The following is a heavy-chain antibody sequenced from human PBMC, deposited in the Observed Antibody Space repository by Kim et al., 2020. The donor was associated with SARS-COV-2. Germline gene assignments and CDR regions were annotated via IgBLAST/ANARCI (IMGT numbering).Heavy chain of an antibody. CDR3: ARDLGNIHYYDSSGYLDY. Sequence: GGSLRLSCAASGFTFSSYGMHWVRQAPGKGLEWVAVIWYDGSNKYYADSVKGRFTISRDNSKNTLYLQMNSLRAEDTAVYYCARDLGNIHYYDSSGYLDYWGQGTLVTVSS. V-gene: IGHV3-33*01. D-gene: IGHD3-22*01. CDR2: IWYDGSNK. CDR1: GFTFSSYG. J-gene: IGHJ4*02.